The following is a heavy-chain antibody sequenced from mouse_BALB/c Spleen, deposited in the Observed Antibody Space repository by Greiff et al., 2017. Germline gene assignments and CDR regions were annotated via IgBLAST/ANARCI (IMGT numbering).Heavy chain of an antibody. V-gene: IGHV5-17*02. CDR1: GFTFSSFG. D-gene: IGHD2-1*01. CDR2: ISSGSSTI. Sequence: DVHLVESGGGLVQPGGSRKLSCAASGFTFSSFGMHWVRQAPEKGLEWVAYISSGSSTIYYADTVKGRFTISRDNPKNTLFLQMTSLRSEDTAMYYCAREGNYRPYFDVWGAGTTVTVSS. J-gene: IGHJ1*01. CDR3: AREGNYRPYFDV.